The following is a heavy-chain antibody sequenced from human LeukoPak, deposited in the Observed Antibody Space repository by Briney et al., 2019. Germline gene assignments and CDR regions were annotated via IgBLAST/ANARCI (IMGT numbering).Heavy chain of an antibody. J-gene: IGHJ4*02. Sequence: GGSLRLSCAASGFTFRSYAMHWVRQAPGKGLEWVAVISYDGSNKKYADSVKGRFTISRDNSKNTVHLQMNSLRAEDTAVYYCARRAGDYSHPYDYWGQGTLVTVSS. CDR3: ARRAGDYSHPYDY. CDR2: ISYDGSNK. CDR1: GFTFRSYA. D-gene: IGHD3-22*01. V-gene: IGHV3-30*14.